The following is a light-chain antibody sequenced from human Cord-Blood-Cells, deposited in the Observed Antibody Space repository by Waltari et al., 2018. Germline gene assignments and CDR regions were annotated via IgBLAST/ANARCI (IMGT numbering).Light chain of an antibody. V-gene: IGLV2-23*01. CDR2: EGS. J-gene: IGLJ2*01. CDR1: SSDVGGYNL. CDR3: CSYAGSVV. Sequence: QSALTQPASVSGSPGRSITISSPGPSSDVGGYNLASWYQQHPGKPPKLMIYEGSKRPSGVSNRFSGSKSGNTASLTISGLQAEDEADYYCCSYAGSVVFGGGTKLTVL.